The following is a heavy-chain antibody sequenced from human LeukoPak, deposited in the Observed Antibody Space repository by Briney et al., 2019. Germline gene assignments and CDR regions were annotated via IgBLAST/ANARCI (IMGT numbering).Heavy chain of an antibody. J-gene: IGHJ4*02. CDR3: ARDASSSWYGVDY. CDR1: GYTFTGYY. CDR2: INPNSGGT. V-gene: IGHV1-2*05. Sequence: ASVKVSCKASGYTFTGYYMHWVRQAPGQGLEWMGRINPNSGGTNYAQKFQGRVTMTRDTSISTAYMELSRLKSDDTVVYYCARDASSSWYGVDYWGQGTLVTVSS. D-gene: IGHD6-13*01.